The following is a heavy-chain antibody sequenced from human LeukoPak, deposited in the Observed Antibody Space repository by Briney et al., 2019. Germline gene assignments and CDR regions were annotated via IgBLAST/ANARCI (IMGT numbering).Heavy chain of an antibody. CDR1: GFTFSSYA. D-gene: IGHD2-15*01. CDR2: ISGSGGST. V-gene: IGHV3-23*01. J-gene: IGHJ4*02. Sequence: GGSLRLSCAASGFTFSSYAMSWVRQAPGKGLEWVSAISGSGGSTYYADSVKGRFTISRDNSKDTLYLQMNSLRAEDTAVYYCANARYMVEFDYWGQGTLVTVSS. CDR3: ANARYMVEFDY.